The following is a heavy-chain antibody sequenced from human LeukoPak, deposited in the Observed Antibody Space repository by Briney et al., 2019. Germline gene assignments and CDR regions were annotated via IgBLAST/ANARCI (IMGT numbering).Heavy chain of an antibody. CDR2: MNPNSGNT. CDR1: EYTFTSYD. J-gene: IGHJ4*02. V-gene: IGHV1-8*01. D-gene: IGHD6-6*01. Sequence: VASVKVSCKASEYTFTSYDIDWVRQGTGQGLEWMGWMNPNSGNTGYAQKFQGRVTMTRVTSISTAYMELNNLTSEDTAVYYCARGSWGEIAGRKSFEFWGQGSLVTVSS. CDR3: ARGSWGEIAGRKSFEF.